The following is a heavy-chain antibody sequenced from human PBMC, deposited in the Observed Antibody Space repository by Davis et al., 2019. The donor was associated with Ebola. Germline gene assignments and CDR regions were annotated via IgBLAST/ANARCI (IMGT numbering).Heavy chain of an antibody. CDR3: AKVRQLELPYFDY. CDR1: GFTFSSYA. V-gene: IGHV3-23*01. D-gene: IGHD1-1*01. J-gene: IGHJ4*02. CDR2: ISGSGGST. Sequence: GESLKISCEASGFTFSSYAMSWVRQAPGKGLEWVSAISGSGGSTYYADSVKGRFTISRDNSKNTLYLQMNSLRAEDTAVYYCAKVRQLELPYFDYWGQGTLVTVSS.